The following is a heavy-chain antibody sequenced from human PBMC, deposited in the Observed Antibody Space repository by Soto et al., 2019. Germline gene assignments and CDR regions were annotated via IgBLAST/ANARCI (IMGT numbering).Heavy chain of an antibody. D-gene: IGHD3-10*01. J-gene: IGHJ6*02. CDR2: IYYSGST. CDR3: AGGGSGSYYDYYYGMDV. V-gene: IGHV4-59*01. CDR1: GGSISSYY. Sequence: PSETLSLTCTVSGGSISSYYWSWIRQPPGKGLEWIGYIYYSGSTNYNPSLKSRVTISVDTSKNQFSLKLSSVTAADTAVYYCAGGGSGSYYDYYYGMDVWGQGTTVTVSS.